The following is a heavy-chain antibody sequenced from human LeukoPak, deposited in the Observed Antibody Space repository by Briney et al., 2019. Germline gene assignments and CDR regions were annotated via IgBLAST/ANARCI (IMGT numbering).Heavy chain of an antibody. CDR1: GYTFTGYY. CDR2: INPNSGGT. J-gene: IGHJ3*02. V-gene: IGHV1-2*02. Sequence: ASVKVSCKASGYTFTGYYMHWVRQAPGQGLEWMGWINPNSGGTNYAQKFQGRVTMTRDTSISTAYMELSRLRSDDTAVYYCARVADNAGLGAFDIWGQGTMVTVSS. CDR3: ARVADNAGLGAFDI. D-gene: IGHD1-14*01.